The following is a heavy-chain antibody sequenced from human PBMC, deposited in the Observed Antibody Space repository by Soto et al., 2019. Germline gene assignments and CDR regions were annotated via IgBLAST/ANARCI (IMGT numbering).Heavy chain of an antibody. V-gene: IGHV3-53*02. Sequence: EVQLVETGGGLIQPGGSLRLSCAASGFTVSSDYMSWVRQAPGKGLEWVSVSCSCSSTYYADSVKGRFTISRDNSKNTLYLTMNGRRAEDSAVYYCAGRPPACHWGQGNLVTVSS. CDR3: AGRPPACH. CDR2: SCSCSST. CDR1: GFTVSSDY. D-gene: IGHD6-6*01. J-gene: IGHJ4*02.